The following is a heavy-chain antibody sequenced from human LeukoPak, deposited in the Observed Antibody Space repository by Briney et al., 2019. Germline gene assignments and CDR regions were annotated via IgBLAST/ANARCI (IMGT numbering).Heavy chain of an antibody. D-gene: IGHD3-3*01. CDR1: GFTFSSYS. V-gene: IGHV3-21*01. CDR3: ARDRGGTDDFWSGYYTGYFDY. CDR2: ISTSSSYI. Sequence: GGSLRLSCAASGFTFSSYSMNWVRQAPGKGLEWVSSISTSSSYINYADSVKGRFTISRDNAKNSLYLQMNSLRAEDTAVFYCARDRGGTDDFWSGYYTGYFDYWGQGTLVTVSS. J-gene: IGHJ4*02.